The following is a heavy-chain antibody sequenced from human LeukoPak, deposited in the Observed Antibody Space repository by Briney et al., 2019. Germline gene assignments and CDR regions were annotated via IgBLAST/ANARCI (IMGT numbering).Heavy chain of an antibody. CDR3: ARFNYYDSSGYFTAFDI. D-gene: IGHD3-22*01. V-gene: IGHV4-34*01. CDR1: GGSFSGYY. CDR2: INHSGST. J-gene: IGHJ3*02. Sequence: SETLSLTCAVYGGSFSGYYWSWIRQPPGKGLEWIGEINHSGSTNYNPSLKSRVTISVDKSKNQFSLKLSSVTAADTAVYYCARFNYYDSSGYFTAFDIWGQGTMVTVSS.